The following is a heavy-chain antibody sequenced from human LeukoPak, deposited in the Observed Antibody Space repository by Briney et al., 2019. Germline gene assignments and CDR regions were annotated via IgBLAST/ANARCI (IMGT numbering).Heavy chain of an antibody. J-gene: IGHJ5*02. Sequence: SETLSLICTVSGGSISTYYWMWIRQPPGKGLEWIGCTHYSGSTNYNPSLKSRVTMSVDTSKDLFSLKLSSVTAADSAVYYCARGDMMLRGVIDEIDPWGQGTPVTVSS. CDR1: GGSISTYY. CDR2: THYSGST. V-gene: IGHV4-59*01. D-gene: IGHD3-10*01. CDR3: ARGDMMLRGVIDEIDP.